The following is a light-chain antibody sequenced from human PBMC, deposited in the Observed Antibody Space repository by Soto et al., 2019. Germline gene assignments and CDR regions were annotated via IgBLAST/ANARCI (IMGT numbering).Light chain of an antibody. V-gene: IGKV1-5*01. CDR2: DAS. CDR3: QQYNRYSPWT. CDR1: QSISSW. J-gene: IGKJ1*01. Sequence: DIQMTQSPSTLSASVGDRVTITCRASQSISSWLAWYQQKPGKAPKLLIYDASSLESGVPSRFSGSGSGTEFTLTISSLQPDDFETYYCQQYNRYSPWTFGQGTTVEIK.